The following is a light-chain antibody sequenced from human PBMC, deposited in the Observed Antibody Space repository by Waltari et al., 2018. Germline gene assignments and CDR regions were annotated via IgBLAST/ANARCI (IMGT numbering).Light chain of an antibody. V-gene: IGKV3-11*01. J-gene: IGKJ5*01. Sequence: EIVLTQSTATLSLSPGERATLSCRASQSVIDYVAWYQQKPGQAPRLLIYGASNRATGIPARFSGSGSETDFTLTISSLEPEDFAVYYCQQRSNWRSTFGQGTRLEIK. CDR1: QSVIDY. CDR2: GAS. CDR3: QQRSNWRST.